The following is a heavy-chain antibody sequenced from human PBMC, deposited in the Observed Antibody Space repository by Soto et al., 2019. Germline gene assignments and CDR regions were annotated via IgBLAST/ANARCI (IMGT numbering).Heavy chain of an antibody. D-gene: IGHD3-16*01. Sequence: EVQLLESGGGLVQPGGSLRLSCAASGFTFSSYAMSWVRQAPGKGLEWVSAISGSGGSTYYADSGKGRFTISRDNSKNTLYLQMNSLRAEDTAVYYCAKSPLRVFGAYDFDPWGQGTLVTVSS. J-gene: IGHJ5*02. V-gene: IGHV3-23*01. CDR2: ISGSGGST. CDR3: AKSPLRVFGAYDFDP. CDR1: GFTFSSYA.